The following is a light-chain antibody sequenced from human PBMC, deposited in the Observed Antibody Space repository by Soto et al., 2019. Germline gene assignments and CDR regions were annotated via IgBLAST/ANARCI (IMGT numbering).Light chain of an antibody. Sequence: QSVLTQPPSVSAAPGQKVTISCSGSSSNIGNNYVSWYQQLPGTAPKLLIYENNKRPSGIPDRFSGSKSGTSATLGITGRQTGDEADYYCGTWDSSLSAVVFGGGTKRTFL. CDR3: GTWDSSLSAVV. V-gene: IGLV1-51*02. J-gene: IGLJ2*01. CDR2: ENN. CDR1: SSNIGNNY.